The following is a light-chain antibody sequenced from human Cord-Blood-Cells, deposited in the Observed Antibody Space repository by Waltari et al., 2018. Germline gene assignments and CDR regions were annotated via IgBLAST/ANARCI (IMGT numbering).Light chain of an antibody. V-gene: IGKV1-5*03. CDR2: KAS. CDR1: QSISSW. CDR3: QQYNSYSPYS. J-gene: IGKJ2*03. Sequence: DLQMTQSPSTLSASVGDRVTITCRASQSISSWLAWYQQKPGKSPKLLFYKASSLESGVPSRFSCSGSGTEFTLTISTPQPDDFATHYSQQYNSYSPYSFGQGAKLEIK.